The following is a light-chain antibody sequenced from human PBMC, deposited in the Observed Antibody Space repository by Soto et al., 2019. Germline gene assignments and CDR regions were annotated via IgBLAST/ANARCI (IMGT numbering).Light chain of an antibody. V-gene: IGKV3D-15*01. CDR1: QSISTN. CDR2: GAS. CDR3: QQYYNWPRT. Sequence: EIEMTQSAANLCVSPGEGGSPXCRASQSISTNLVWYQQRAGQAPRLLIYGASTRAHGSPARFSGSGSVTEFTPTISSRQSEDFAVYYGQQYYNWPRTFGQGTKVDIK. J-gene: IGKJ1*01.